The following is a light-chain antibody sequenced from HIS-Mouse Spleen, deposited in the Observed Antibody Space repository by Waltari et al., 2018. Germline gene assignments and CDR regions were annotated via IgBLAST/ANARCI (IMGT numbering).Light chain of an antibody. Sequence: SYELTQPPSVSVSPGQTARITCSGDALPKKYAYWYQQKSGQAPVLVLYEDSQRPSRIPERLYGSSSGTMATLTISGAQVEDEADYYCYSTDSSGNHRVFGGGTKLTVL. CDR3: YSTDSSGNHRV. CDR2: EDS. V-gene: IGLV3-10*01. CDR1: ALPKKY. J-gene: IGLJ2*01.